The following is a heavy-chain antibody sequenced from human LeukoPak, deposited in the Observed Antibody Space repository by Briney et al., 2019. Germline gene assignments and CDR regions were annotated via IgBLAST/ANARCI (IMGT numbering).Heavy chain of an antibody. Sequence: GASVKVSCKASGYTFTGYYMHWVRQAPGQGLEWMGRINPNSGGTNYAQKFQGRVTMTRDTSISTAYMELSRLRSDDTAVYYCAREESSSWFIDYWGQGTLVTVSS. V-gene: IGHV1-2*06. CDR3: AREESSSWFIDY. CDR1: GYTFTGYY. J-gene: IGHJ4*02. D-gene: IGHD6-13*01. CDR2: INPNSGGT.